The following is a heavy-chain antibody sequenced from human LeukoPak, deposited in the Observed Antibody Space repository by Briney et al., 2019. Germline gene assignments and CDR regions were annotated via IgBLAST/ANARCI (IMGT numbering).Heavy chain of an antibody. D-gene: IGHD3-9*01. V-gene: IGHV3-74*01. J-gene: IGHJ4*02. CDR2: FNSDGRSA. Sequence: GGSLRLSCAASGFTFSTYWMHWVRQAPGKGLVWVSRFNSDGRSAYYADSVKGRFTISRDNAKNTLYLQMNSLRAEDTAVYYCARREGWLLVLDYWGQGTLVTVSS. CDR3: ARREGWLLVLDY. CDR1: GFTFSTYW.